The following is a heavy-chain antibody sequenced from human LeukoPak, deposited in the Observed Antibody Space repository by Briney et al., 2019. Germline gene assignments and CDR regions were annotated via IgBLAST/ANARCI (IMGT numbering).Heavy chain of an antibody. Sequence: SETLSLTCTVSGGSISSYYWSWIRQPPGKGLEWIGYIYYSGSTNYNPSLKSRVTISVDTSKNQFSLKLSSVTAADTAVYYCARSPVAGPFDYWGQGTLVTVSS. CDR1: GGSISSYY. CDR2: IYYSGST. V-gene: IGHV4-59*01. CDR3: ARSPVAGPFDY. D-gene: IGHD6-19*01. J-gene: IGHJ4*02.